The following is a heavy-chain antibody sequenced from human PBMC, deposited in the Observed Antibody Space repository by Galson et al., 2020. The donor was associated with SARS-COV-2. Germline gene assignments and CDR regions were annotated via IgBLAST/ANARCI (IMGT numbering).Heavy chain of an antibody. CDR2: IKQDGSEK. CDR3: ARDGGPRVGADFDY. Sequence: GESLKISCAASGFTFSSYWMSWVRQAPGKGLEWVANIKQDGSEKYYVDSVKGRFTISRDNAKNSLYLQMNSLRAEDTAVYYCARDGGPRVGADFDYWGQGTLVTVSS. D-gene: IGHD1-26*01. CDR1: GFTFSSYW. J-gene: IGHJ4*02. V-gene: IGHV3-7*03.